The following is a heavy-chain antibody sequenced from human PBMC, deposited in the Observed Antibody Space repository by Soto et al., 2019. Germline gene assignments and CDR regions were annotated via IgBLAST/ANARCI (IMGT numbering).Heavy chain of an antibody. Sequence: GGSLRLSCAASGFTFSGSAMHWVRQASGKGLEWVGRIRSKANSYATAYAASVKGRFTISRDDSKNTAYLQMNSLKTEDTAVYYCTRQPDPLRYFDWLSDDAFDIWGQGTMVTVSS. CDR2: IRSKANSYAT. V-gene: IGHV3-73*01. D-gene: IGHD3-9*01. CDR1: GFTFSGSA. CDR3: TRQPDPLRYFDWLSDDAFDI. J-gene: IGHJ3*02.